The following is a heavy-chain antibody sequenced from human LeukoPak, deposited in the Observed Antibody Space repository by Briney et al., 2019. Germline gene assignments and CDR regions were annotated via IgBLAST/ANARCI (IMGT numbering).Heavy chain of an antibody. D-gene: IGHD6-13*01. V-gene: IGHV3-23*01. CDR3: AKDRTVAPGRAYGGANWFDP. Sequence: GGSLRLSCAASGFTFSSHAMSWVRQAPGKGLEWVSLISASGGSTYYGDSVNGRFTISRDNSKNTVYLQMNSLPTEDTAVYYCAKDRTVAPGRAYGGANWFDPWGQGTLVSVSS. CDR2: ISASGGST. J-gene: IGHJ5*02. CDR1: GFTFSSHA.